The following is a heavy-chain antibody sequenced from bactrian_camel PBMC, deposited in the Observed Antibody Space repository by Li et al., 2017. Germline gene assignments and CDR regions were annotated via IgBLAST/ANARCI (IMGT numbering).Heavy chain of an antibody. CDR3: AACGGERIASYVY. V-gene: IGHV3S6*01. CDR2: IYSDGSNT. J-gene: IGHJ4*01. D-gene: IGHD1*01. CDR1: GLTSDL. Sequence: HVQLVESGGGSVQTGGSLRLSCTTSGLTSDLEWWRQAPGKGLEWVSGIYSDGSNTYYAHSVKGRFTISRDNAKNTLYLQMNSLKPEDTAVYYCAACGGERIASYVYWGQGTQVTVS.